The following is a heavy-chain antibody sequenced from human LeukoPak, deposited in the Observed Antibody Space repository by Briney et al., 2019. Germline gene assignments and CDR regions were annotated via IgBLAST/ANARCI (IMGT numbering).Heavy chain of an antibody. J-gene: IGHJ6*02. CDR3: AKDTGSSSLYGYGMDV. Sequence: GGSLRLSCAASGFTFDDYAMHWVRQAPGKGLEWVSGISWNSGSIGYADSVKGRFTISRDNAKNSLYLQMNSLRAEDTALYYCAKDTGSSSLYGYGMDVWGQGTTVTVSS. CDR2: ISWNSGSI. CDR1: GFTFDDYA. V-gene: IGHV3-9*01. D-gene: IGHD6-13*01.